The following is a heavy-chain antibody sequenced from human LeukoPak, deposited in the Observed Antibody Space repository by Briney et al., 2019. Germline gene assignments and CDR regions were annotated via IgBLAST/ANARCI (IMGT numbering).Heavy chain of an antibody. CDR2: ISGSGGST. D-gene: IGHD3-22*01. CDR3: ATSLRGYYHKGDY. CDR1: GFTFSSYA. Sequence: GRSLRLSCAASGFTFSSYAMSWVRQAPGKGLEWVSAISGSGGSTYYADSVKGRFTISRDNSKNTLYLQMNSLRAEDTAVYYCATSLRGYYHKGDYWGQGTLVTVSS. V-gene: IGHV3-23*01. J-gene: IGHJ4*02.